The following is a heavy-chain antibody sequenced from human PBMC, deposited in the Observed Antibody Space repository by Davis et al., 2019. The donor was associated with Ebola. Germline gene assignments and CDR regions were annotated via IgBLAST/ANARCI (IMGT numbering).Heavy chain of an antibody. CDR2: IASGGGGI. CDR3: ARDTYNWNFESWFDP. CDR1: GFSFTIYP. V-gene: IGHV3-23*01. Sequence: PGGSLRLSCAASGFSFTIYPMSWVRQAPGKDLEWVSIIASGGGGIQYADSVKGRFTISRDNSKNSLFLQMDSLRAEDTAVYYCARDTYNWNFESWFDPWGQGTLVTVSS. J-gene: IGHJ5*02. D-gene: IGHD1-7*01.